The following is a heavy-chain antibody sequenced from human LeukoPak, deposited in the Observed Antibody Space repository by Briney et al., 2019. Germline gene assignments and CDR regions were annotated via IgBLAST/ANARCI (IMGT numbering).Heavy chain of an antibody. CDR1: GYTFTSYG. J-gene: IGHJ4*02. CDR2: ISAYNGNT. Sequence: ASVKVSCKASGYTFTSYGISWVRQAPGQGLEWMGWISAYNGNTNYAQKLQGRVTMTTDTSTSTAYMELRSLRSDDTAVYYCARSGIEWWELLNFDYWGQGTLVTVSS. V-gene: IGHV1-18*01. D-gene: IGHD1-26*01. CDR3: ARSGIEWWELLNFDY.